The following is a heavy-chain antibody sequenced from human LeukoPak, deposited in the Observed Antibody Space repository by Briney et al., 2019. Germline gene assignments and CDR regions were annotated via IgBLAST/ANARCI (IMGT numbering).Heavy chain of an antibody. V-gene: IGHV4-59*01. J-gene: IGHJ4*02. CDR2: IYYSGST. CDR1: GGSISSYY. CDR3: ASRSSIWSGYQDTLYYFDS. Sequence: SETLSLTCTVSGGSISSYYWSWIRQPPGKRLEWIGRIYYSGSTNYNPSLKRRGTISVDTSKNQFSLKLSSVTAADTAVYYCASRSSIWSGYQDTLYYFDSWGQGTLVTVSS. D-gene: IGHD3-3*01.